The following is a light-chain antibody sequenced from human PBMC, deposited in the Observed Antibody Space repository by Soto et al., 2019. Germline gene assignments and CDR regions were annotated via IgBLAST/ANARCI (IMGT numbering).Light chain of an antibody. CDR3: QQNYNTPRT. Sequence: DIQMTQSPSSLSASVGDRVTITCRASQSISSYLNWYQQKPGKAPKLLIYAASSLQSGVPSRFSGSGSGTDFTLTISSLQPEDFETYYCQQNYNTPRTFGQGTKVDIK. J-gene: IGKJ1*01. V-gene: IGKV1-39*01. CDR1: QSISSY. CDR2: AAS.